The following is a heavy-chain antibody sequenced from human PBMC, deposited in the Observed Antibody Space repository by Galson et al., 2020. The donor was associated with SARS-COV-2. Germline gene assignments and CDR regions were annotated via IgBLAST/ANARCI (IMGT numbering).Heavy chain of an antibody. CDR2: ISWNSGSI. CDR3: AKLDLLAPDY. D-gene: IGHD2-2*03. CDR1: GFTFDDYA. Sequence: SLKISCAASGFTFDDYAMHWVRQAPGKGLEWVSGISWNSGSIGYADSVKGRFTISRDNAKNSLYLQMNSLRAEDTALYYCAKLDLLAPDYWGQGTLVTVSS. J-gene: IGHJ4*02. V-gene: IGHV3-9*01.